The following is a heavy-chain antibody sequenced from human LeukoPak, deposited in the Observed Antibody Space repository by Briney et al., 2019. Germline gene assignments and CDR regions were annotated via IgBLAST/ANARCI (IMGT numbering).Heavy chain of an antibody. D-gene: IGHD3/OR15-3a*01. CDR1: GFTFSSYS. CDR2: ISSSNI. Sequence: GGSLRLSCAASGFTFSSYSMNWVRQAPGKGLEWVSFISSSNIYYADSVKGRFTISRDNAKNSLYLQMNSLRAEDTAVYYCARDRDWSVLYDASDIWGQGTMVTVSS. V-gene: IGHV3-21*01. CDR3: ARDRDWSVLYDASDI. J-gene: IGHJ3*02.